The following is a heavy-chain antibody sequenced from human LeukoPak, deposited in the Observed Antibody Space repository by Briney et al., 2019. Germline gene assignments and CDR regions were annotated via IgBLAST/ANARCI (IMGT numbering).Heavy chain of an antibody. D-gene: IGHD3-10*01. CDR2: IRYDGSNK. Sequence: PGGSLRLSCAASGFTLSSYGMHWVRQAPGKGLEWVAFIRYDGSNKYYADSVKGRFTISRDNSKNMLYLQMNSLRAEDTAVYYCAKDGSYYGSGSYLDYWGQGTLVTVSS. CDR3: AKDGSYYGSGSYLDY. V-gene: IGHV3-30*02. J-gene: IGHJ4*02. CDR1: GFTLSSYG.